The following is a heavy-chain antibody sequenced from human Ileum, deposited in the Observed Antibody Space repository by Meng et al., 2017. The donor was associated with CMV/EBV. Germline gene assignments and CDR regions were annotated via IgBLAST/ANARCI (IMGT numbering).Heavy chain of an antibody. D-gene: IGHD1-1*01. CDR2: IKQDGSET. Sequence: GESLKISCAASGFAFSSYWMSWVRRAPGKGLEWVGNIKQDGSETYYVDSMKGRFTISRDNAKNSLYLQMNSLRAEDTAVYYCAKDVGAGTTLYFDYWGQGTLVTVSS. CDR3: AKDVGAGTTLYFDY. CDR1: GFAFSSYW. J-gene: IGHJ4*02. V-gene: IGHV3-7*01.